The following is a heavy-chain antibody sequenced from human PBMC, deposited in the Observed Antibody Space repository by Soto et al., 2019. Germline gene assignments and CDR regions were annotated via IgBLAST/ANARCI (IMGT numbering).Heavy chain of an antibody. D-gene: IGHD5-18*01. CDR2: IYYSGST. Sequence: SETLSLTCTVSGGSISSGGYYWSWIRQHPGKGLEWIGYIYYSGSTYYNPSLKSRVTISVDTSKNQFSLKLSSVTAADTAVYYCARDRIQLGIDYWGQGTLVTVSS. CDR3: ARDRIQLGIDY. V-gene: IGHV4-31*03. J-gene: IGHJ4*02. CDR1: GGSISSGGYY.